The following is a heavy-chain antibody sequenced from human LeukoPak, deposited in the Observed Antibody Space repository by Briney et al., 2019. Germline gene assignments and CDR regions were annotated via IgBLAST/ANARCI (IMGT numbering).Heavy chain of an antibody. Sequence: SETLSLTCTVPGGSISSYYWSWIRIRRPAGKGLEWIGRIHSSGNTNYNPSLKGRVTMSVDTSKNQFSLSLTSVTAADTAVYYCARTTAHWYFDLWGRGTLVSVSS. J-gene: IGHJ2*01. D-gene: IGHD2-21*02. V-gene: IGHV4-4*07. CDR2: IHSSGNT. CDR3: ARTTAHWYFDL. CDR1: GGSISSYY.